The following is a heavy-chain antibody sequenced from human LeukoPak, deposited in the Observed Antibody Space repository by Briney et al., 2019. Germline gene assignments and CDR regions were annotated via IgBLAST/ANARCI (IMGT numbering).Heavy chain of an antibody. CDR3: ARGRGCSSLSCYPDY. D-gene: IGHD2-2*01. J-gene: IGHJ4*02. V-gene: IGHV3-30*03. Sequence: GGSLRLSCAASGFIFSSYDMHWVRQAPGKGLEWVAVISYDGSNKYYADSVKGRFTISRDNSKNTLYLQMNSLGAEDTALYYCARGRGCSSLSCYPDYWGQGTLVTVSS. CDR1: GFIFSSYD. CDR2: ISYDGSNK.